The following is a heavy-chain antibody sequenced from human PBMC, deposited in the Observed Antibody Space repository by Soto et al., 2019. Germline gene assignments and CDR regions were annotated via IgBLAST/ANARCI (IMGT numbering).Heavy chain of an antibody. CDR3: ARGREISFGYNWFDP. Sequence: QVQLVQSGAEMRKPGASLQLSCQTSGYPFTSYHVHWVRQAPGQGLEWLGVINPTEGRTRYSQKFQFRVNMSRDTSNSTVYIELSILRSEDTAIYFCARGREISFGYNWFDPWGQGTLVPVSS. J-gene: IGHJ5*02. V-gene: IGHV1-46*01. CDR2: INPTEGRT. CDR1: GYPFTSYH. D-gene: IGHD3-3*01.